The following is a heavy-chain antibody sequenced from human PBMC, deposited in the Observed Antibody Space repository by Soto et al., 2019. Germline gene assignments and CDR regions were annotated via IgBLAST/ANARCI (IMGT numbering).Heavy chain of an antibody. D-gene: IGHD6-13*01. Sequence: QLQLQESGSGLVKPSQTLSLTCAVSGGSISSGGYSWNWIRPPPGKGLEWIGYIYHSGSTYYNPSLKIRVTISVERSKSQFSLKLSFVAAADSAVCFCASSHGGVHMTAAVHWGQGTLVTVSS. CDR1: GGSISSGGYS. CDR2: IYHSGST. V-gene: IGHV4-30-2*01. J-gene: IGHJ4*02. CDR3: ASSHGGVHMTAAVH.